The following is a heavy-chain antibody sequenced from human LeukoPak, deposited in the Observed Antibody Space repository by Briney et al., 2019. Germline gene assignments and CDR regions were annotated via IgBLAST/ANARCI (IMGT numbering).Heavy chain of an antibody. CDR3: ARDTAEKRITIFGVVIIVNNWFDP. V-gene: IGHV4-4*07. CDR2: IYTSGST. CDR1: GGSISSYY. D-gene: IGHD3-3*01. J-gene: IGHJ5*02. Sequence: PSETLSLTCTVSGGSISSYYWSWIRQPAGKGLEWIGRIYTSGSTNYNPSLKSRVTMSVDTSKNQFSLKLSSVTAADTAVYYCARDTAEKRITIFGVVIIVNNWFDPWGQGTLVTVSS.